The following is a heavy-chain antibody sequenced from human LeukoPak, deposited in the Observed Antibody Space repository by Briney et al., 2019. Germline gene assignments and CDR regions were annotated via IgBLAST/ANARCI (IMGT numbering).Heavy chain of an antibody. J-gene: IGHJ4*02. Sequence: SETLSLTCTVSGGSISSYYWSWIRQPPGKGLEWIGYIYYSGSTNYNPSLTSRVTISVDTSKNQFSLKLSSVTAADTAVYYCARLKPYYYDSSGYKKYYFDYWGRGTLVTVSS. CDR2: IYYSGST. CDR3: ARLKPYYYDSSGYKKYYFDY. CDR1: GGSISSYY. D-gene: IGHD3-22*01. V-gene: IGHV4-59*01.